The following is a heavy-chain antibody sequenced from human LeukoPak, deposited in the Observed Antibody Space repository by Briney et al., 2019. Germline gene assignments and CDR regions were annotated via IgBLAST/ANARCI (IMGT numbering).Heavy chain of an antibody. CDR2: IYCSGST. D-gene: IGHD5-24*01. J-gene: IGHJ5*02. CDR3: ARRGDGYSYNWFDP. CDR1: GGSVSSGSFY. V-gene: IGHV4-39*01. Sequence: SETLSLTCTVSGGSVSSGSFYWGWIRQPPGKGLEWIGSIYCSGSTYYNPSLKSRVTISVDTSKNQFSLKLSSVTAADTAVYYCARRGDGYSYNWFDPWGLGTLVTVSS.